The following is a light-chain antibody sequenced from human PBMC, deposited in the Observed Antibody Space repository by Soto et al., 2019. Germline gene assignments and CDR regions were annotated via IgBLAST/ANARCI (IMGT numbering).Light chain of an antibody. V-gene: IGKV1-33*01. CDR2: DVS. CDR1: QDISNF. J-gene: IGKJ4*01. CDR3: QQYGGLPLS. Sequence: EIPMTQSPPSLSASIGDRVTITCQASQDISNFLNWYQQKPGKAPKLLIYDVSKLETGVPSRFSGSGSETDFTFVISSLQPEDIATYHCQQYGGLPLSFGGGTKVEIK.